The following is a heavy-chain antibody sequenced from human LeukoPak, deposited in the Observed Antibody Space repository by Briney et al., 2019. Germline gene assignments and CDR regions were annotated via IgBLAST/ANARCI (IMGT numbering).Heavy chain of an antibody. J-gene: IGHJ4*02. Sequence: GGSLRLSCAASGFTVSSNYMSWVRQAPGKGLEWVSVIYSGGSTYYADSVKGRFTISRDSSKNTLYLQMNSLSAEDTAVYYCAREQYSSSLDYWGQGTLVTVSS. CDR1: GFTVSSNY. D-gene: IGHD6-6*01. CDR2: IYSGGST. V-gene: IGHV3-53*01. CDR3: AREQYSSSLDY.